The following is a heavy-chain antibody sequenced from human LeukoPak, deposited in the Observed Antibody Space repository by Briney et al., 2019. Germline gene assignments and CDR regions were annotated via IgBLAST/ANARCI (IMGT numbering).Heavy chain of an antibody. J-gene: IGHJ4*02. CDR1: GHTFTSYG. CDR3: ARDSWDYCSSTSCSPNIDY. V-gene: IGHV1-18*01. D-gene: IGHD2-2*01. CDR2: ISAYNGNT. Sequence: ASVKVSCKASGHTFTSYGISWVRQAPGQGLEWMGWISAYNGNTNYAQKLQGRVTMTTDTSTSTAYMELRSLRSDDTAVYYCARDSWDYCSSTSCSPNIDYWGQGTLVTVSS.